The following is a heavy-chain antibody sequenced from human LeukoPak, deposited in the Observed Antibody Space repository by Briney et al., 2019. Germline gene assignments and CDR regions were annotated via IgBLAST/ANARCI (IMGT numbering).Heavy chain of an antibody. J-gene: IGHJ4*02. D-gene: IGHD6-19*01. CDR1: GYTFSSHG. CDR2: VWYDGSDK. V-gene: IGHV3-33*01. Sequence: GGSLTLSCAVSGYTFSSHGMHWFRQAPAKGLQWVAAVWYDGSDKYYADSVKGRFTISRDNSKNMLYLQMDSLRAEDTALYYCARLWGSVSGYFDYWGQGTLVTVSS. CDR3: ARLWGSVSGYFDY.